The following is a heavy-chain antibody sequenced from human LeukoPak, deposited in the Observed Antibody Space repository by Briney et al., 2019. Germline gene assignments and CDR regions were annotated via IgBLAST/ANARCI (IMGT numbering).Heavy chain of an antibody. J-gene: IGHJ6*02. D-gene: IGHD5-18*01. Sequence: GGSLRLSCAASGFTVSSNYMSWVRQAPGKGLEWVSVIYSGGSTYYADSVKGRFTISRDNSKNTLYLQMNSLRAEDTAVYYCARTRGYSYGSYYYYYYGMDVWGQGTTVTVSS. CDR1: GFTVSSNY. CDR3: ARTRGYSYGSYYYYYYGMDV. V-gene: IGHV3-66*01. CDR2: IYSGGST.